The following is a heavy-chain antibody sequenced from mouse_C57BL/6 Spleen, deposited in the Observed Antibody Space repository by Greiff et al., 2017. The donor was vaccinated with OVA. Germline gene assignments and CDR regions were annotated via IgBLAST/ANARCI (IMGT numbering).Heavy chain of an antibody. Sequence: QVQLQQPGAELVKPGASVKLSCKASGYTFTSYWMHWVKQRPGQGLEWIGMIHPNSGSTNYNEKCKSKATLTVDKSSSTAYMQLSSLTSEDSAVYYCARESIYDGYPDYWGQGTTLTVSS. J-gene: IGHJ2*01. CDR1: GYTFTSYW. V-gene: IGHV1-64*01. CDR3: ARESIYDGYPDY. D-gene: IGHD2-3*01. CDR2: IHPNSGST.